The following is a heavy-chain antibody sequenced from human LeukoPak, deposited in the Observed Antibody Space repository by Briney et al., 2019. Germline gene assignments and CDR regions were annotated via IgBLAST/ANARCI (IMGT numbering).Heavy chain of an antibody. CDR1: GGSISSYY. J-gene: IGHJ4*02. D-gene: IGHD6-13*01. CDR3: AAVLAAAQWLPFDY. V-gene: IGHV4-59*01. CDR2: IYYSGST. Sequence: SETLSLTCTVSGGSISSYYWSWIRQPPGKGLEWIGYIYYSGSTNYSPSLKSRVTISVDTSKNQFSLKLSSVTAADTAVYYCAAVLAAAQWLPFDYWGQGTLVTVSS.